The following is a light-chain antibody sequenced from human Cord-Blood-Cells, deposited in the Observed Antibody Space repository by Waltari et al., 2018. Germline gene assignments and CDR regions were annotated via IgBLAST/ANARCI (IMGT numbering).Light chain of an antibody. Sequence: EIVLTHSPPTLSLSPGERAPLSCRASQSVSSYLAWYQQKPGQAPRLLIYDASNRATGIPARFSGSGSGTDFTLTISSLEPEDFAVYYCQQRSNWPLTFGGGTKVEIK. V-gene: IGKV3-11*01. J-gene: IGKJ4*01. CDR2: DAS. CDR3: QQRSNWPLT. CDR1: QSVSSY.